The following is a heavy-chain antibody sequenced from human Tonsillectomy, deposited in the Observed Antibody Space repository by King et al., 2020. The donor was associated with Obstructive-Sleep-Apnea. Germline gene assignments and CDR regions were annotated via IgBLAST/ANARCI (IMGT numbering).Heavy chain of an antibody. CDR1: GASINSGEDY. CDR3: ARVHYYDTSGYYYYFDY. Sequence: QLQESGPGLVKPSQTLSLTCTVSGASINSGEDYWGWIRQPPGKGLEWIGYIYYSGSTYYSPSLKSRVTISVDTSKNQFSLRLTSVTAADTAVDYCARVHYYDTSGYYYYFDYWGQGTLVTVSS. CDR2: IYYSGST. J-gene: IGHJ4*02. D-gene: IGHD3-22*01. V-gene: IGHV4-30-4*01.